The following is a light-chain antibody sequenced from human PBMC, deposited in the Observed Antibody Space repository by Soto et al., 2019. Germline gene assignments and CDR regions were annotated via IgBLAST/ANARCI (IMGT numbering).Light chain of an antibody. CDR1: QSVSTY. V-gene: IGKV3-11*01. Sequence: EVVLTQSPATLSLSPGERATLSCRASQSVSTYLAWYQQKPGQPPRLLMYDASNRATDIPARFSGSGSGTDFTLTISGLEPEDFAVYYCQQRSNWPLGYTFGQGTKLEIK. J-gene: IGKJ2*01. CDR3: QQRSNWPLGYT. CDR2: DAS.